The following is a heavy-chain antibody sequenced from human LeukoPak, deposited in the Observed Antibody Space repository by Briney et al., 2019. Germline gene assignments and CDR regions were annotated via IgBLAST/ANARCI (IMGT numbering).Heavy chain of an antibody. CDR1: GYTFTNYA. D-gene: IGHD5-18*01. Sequence: GASVKVSCKASGYTFTNYAMHWVRQAPGQRLEWMGWINAGNGNTEYSQKFQGRVTMTRDTSASTAYMELSSLRSEDTAVYYCARGGIQQWAYFDYWGQGALVTVSS. CDR3: ARGGIQQWAYFDY. V-gene: IGHV1-3*01. J-gene: IGHJ4*02. CDR2: INAGNGNT.